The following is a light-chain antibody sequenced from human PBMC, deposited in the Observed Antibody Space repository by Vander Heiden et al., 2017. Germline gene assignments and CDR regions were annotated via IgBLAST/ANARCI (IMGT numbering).Light chain of an antibody. CDR1: ESVGDTS. J-gene: IGKJ2*01. Sequence: DILLRQSPATLSVSPGERATLSCRASESVGDTSLAWFQQKPGQAPRLLISRTSTRATGIADRFSGIGSGTDFTLTVSRVETEDYAVYYCQQSLRSPFTFGQGTKLEIK. CDR2: RTS. CDR3: QQSLRSPFT. V-gene: IGKV3-20*01.